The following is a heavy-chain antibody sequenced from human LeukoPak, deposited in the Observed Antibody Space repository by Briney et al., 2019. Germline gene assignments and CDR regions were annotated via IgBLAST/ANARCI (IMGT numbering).Heavy chain of an antibody. J-gene: IGHJ5*02. CDR3: AREGLWFGELFELGWFDP. V-gene: IGHV4-59*01. CDR2: IYYSGST. Sequence: PSETLSPTCTVSVGAIRSYYWSWIRQPPGKGLEWIGYIYYSGSTNYNPSLKSRVTISVDTSKNQFSLKLSSVTAADTAVYYCAREGLWFGELFELGWFDPWGQGTLVTVSS. CDR1: VGAIRSYY. D-gene: IGHD3-10*01.